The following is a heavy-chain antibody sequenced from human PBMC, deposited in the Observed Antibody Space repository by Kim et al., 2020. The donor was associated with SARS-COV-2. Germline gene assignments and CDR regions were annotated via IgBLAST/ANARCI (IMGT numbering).Heavy chain of an antibody. J-gene: IGHJ6*02. CDR2: IKSKTDGGTT. CDR3: TTPPPDYYDSSGYPYYYYGMDV. CDR1: GFTFSNAW. D-gene: IGHD3-22*01. V-gene: IGHV3-15*01. Sequence: GGSLRLSCAASGFTFSNAWMSWVRQAPGKGLEWVGRIKSKTDGGTTDYAAPVKGRFTISRDDSKNTLYLQMNSLTTEDTAVYYCTTPPPDYYDSSGYPYYYYGMDVWGQGTTVTVSS.